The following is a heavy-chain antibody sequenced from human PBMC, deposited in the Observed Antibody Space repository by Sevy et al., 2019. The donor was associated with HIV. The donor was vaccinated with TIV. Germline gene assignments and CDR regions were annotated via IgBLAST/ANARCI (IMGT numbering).Heavy chain of an antibody. Sequence: ASVKVSCKASGGTFSSYAISWVRQAPGQGLEWMGGIIPIFGTANYAQKFQGRVTITADESTSTAYMELSSLRSDDTAVYYCARRGYSYGHLFDYWGQGTLVTVSS. J-gene: IGHJ4*02. CDR3: ARRGYSYGHLFDY. CDR1: GGTFSSYA. V-gene: IGHV1-69*13. D-gene: IGHD5-18*01. CDR2: IIPIFGTA.